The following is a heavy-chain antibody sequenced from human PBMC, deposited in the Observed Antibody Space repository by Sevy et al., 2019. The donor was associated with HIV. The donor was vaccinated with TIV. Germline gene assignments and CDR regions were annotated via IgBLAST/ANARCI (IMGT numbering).Heavy chain of an antibody. CDR2: IRYDGNNL. V-gene: IGHV3-30*02. CDR1: GFIFSNYG. D-gene: IGHD6-13*01. Sequence: GGSLRLSCAAFGFIFSNYGMQWVRQAPGKGLEWVAFIRYDGNNLQYVDSVKGRFTISRDNSKNTVYLQMDSLRPEDTAVYYCAKEAGLTAGGPDYYGMDVWGQRTTVTVSS. CDR3: AKEAGLTAGGPDYYGMDV. J-gene: IGHJ6*02.